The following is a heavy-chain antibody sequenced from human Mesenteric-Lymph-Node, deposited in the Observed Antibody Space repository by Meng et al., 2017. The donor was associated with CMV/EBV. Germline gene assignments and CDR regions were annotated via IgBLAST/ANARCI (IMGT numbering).Heavy chain of an antibody. J-gene: IGHJ3*02. CDR2: ISSSSSYI. Sequence: GESLKISCAASGFTFSSYSMNWVRQAPGKGLEWVSSISSSSSYIYYADSVKGRFTISRDNAKNSLYLQMNSLRAEDTAVYYCAKERSLSAYYYDSSGSNGAFDIWGQGTMVTVSS. CDR1: GFTFSSYS. V-gene: IGHV3-21*04. D-gene: IGHD3-22*01. CDR3: AKERSLSAYYYDSSGSNGAFDI.